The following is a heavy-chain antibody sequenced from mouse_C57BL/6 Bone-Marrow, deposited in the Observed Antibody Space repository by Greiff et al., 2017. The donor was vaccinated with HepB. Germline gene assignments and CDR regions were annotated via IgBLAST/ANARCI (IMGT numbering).Heavy chain of an antibody. CDR1: GFSLSTFGMG. Sequence: QVTLQVSGPGILQPSQSLSLSCSSSGFSLSTFGMGVGWIRQPPGKGLEWLVHIWWDDDKYYNPALKSRLIISKDSSKNQVFLKIANVDTADTATYYCARIGCTSGALYAMDYWGQGTSVTVSS. V-gene: IGHV8-8*01. CDR2: IWWDDDK. CDR3: ARIGCTSGALYAMDY. J-gene: IGHJ4*01. D-gene: IGHD3-1*01.